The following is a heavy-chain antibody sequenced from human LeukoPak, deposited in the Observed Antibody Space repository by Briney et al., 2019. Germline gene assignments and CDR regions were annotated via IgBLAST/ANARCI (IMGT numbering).Heavy chain of an antibody. CDR1: RFTFSSYW. Sequence: GGSLRLSCAASRFTFSSYWMHWVRQAPGKGLEWVANIKQDGSEKYYVDSVKGRFTVSRDNAKNSLYLQMNSLRAEDTAMYYCAGGRYSGTTYYFDYWGQGTLVTVSS. CDR3: AGGRYSGTTYYFDY. D-gene: IGHD5-12*01. V-gene: IGHV3-7*03. CDR2: IKQDGSEK. J-gene: IGHJ4*02.